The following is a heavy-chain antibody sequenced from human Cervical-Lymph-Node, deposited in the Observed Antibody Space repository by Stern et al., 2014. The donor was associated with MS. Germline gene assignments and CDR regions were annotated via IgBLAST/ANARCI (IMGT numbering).Heavy chain of an antibody. CDR1: GYTFTDYY. CDR2: INPSGGST. CDR3: ALMTTVTRGFDY. J-gene: IGHJ4*02. D-gene: IGHD4-17*01. Sequence: VQLVESGAEVKQTGASVKVSCQTSGYTFTDYYLHWVRQAPGQGLEWMGIINPSGGSTSYEQKFQGRVTLTRDTSTGTVYMELSSLRSEDTAVYYCALMTTVTRGFDYWGQGTLVTVSS. V-gene: IGHV1-46*01.